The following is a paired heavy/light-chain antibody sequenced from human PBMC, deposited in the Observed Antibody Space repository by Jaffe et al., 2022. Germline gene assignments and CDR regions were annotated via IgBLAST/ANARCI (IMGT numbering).Heavy chain of an antibody. V-gene: IGHV4-39*01. J-gene: IGHJ4*02. CDR1: GGSISSSSYY. D-gene: IGHD2-2*01. Sequence: QLQLQESGPGLVKPSETLSLTCTVSGGSISSSSYYWGWIRQPPGKGLEWIGSIYYSGSTYYNPSLKSRVTISVDTSKNQFSLKLSSVTAADTAVYYCARHSGQYEDWGQGTLVTVSS. CDR3: ARHSGQYED. CDR2: IYYSGST.
Light chain of an antibody. J-gene: IGKJ1*01. CDR1: QGIRND. V-gene: IGKV1-6*01. CDR3: LQDYNYRTWT. CDR2: AAS. Sequence: AIQMTQSPSSLSASVGDRVTITCRASQGIRNDLGWYQQKPGKAPKLLIYAASSLQSGVPSRFSGSGSGTDFTLTISSLQPEDFATYYCLQDYNYRTWTFGQGTKVEIK.